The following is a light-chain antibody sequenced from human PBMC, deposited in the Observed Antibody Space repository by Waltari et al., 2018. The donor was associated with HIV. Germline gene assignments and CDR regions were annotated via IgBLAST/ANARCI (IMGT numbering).Light chain of an antibody. V-gene: IGLV1-47*01. J-gene: IGLJ2*01. Sequence: QSVLTQPPSASGTPGQRVTISCSGSSSNIGSKYVYWYQQLTGTAPKLLIYRNNQRPAGVPDRFSGSKSGTSASLAISGLRSEDEADYYCAAWDDSLLFGGGTKLTVL. CDR3: AAWDDSLL. CDR2: RNN. CDR1: SSNIGSKY.